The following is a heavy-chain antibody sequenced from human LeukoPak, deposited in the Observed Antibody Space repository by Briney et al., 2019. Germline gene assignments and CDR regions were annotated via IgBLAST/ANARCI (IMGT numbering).Heavy chain of an antibody. J-gene: IGHJ4*02. CDR1: GFTFSSYA. CDR2: ISGSGGST. D-gene: IGHD3-3*01. CDR3: AKPSDDFWSGFDY. V-gene: IGHV3-23*01. Sequence: GGSLRLSCAASGFTFSSYAMSWVRQAPGKGLEWVSAISGSGGSTYYADSVKGRFTISRDNSKNTLYLQMNSLRADDTAVYYCAKPSDDFWSGFDYWGQGTLVTVSS.